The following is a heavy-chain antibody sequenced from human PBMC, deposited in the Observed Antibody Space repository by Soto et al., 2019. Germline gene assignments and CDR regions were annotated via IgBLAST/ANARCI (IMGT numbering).Heavy chain of an antibody. CDR1: GGSFSTYA. Sequence: QVQLVQSGAEVKKPGSSVKVSCKASGGSFSTYAITWVRQAPGQGLEWMGEIIPIFETSNYAQGFQGRVTFTADESTNTAYMEVSSLRSEDTAVYYCAREWPPVFVPPAGSFYYYYGMDVWGQGTTVTVSS. J-gene: IGHJ6*02. CDR3: AREWPPVFVPPAGSFYYYYGMDV. V-gene: IGHV1-69*01. D-gene: IGHD6-13*01. CDR2: IIPIFETS.